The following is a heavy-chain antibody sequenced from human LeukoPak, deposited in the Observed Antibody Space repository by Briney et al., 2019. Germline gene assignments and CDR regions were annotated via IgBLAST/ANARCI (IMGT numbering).Heavy chain of an antibody. CDR2: IYATGST. J-gene: IGHJ5*02. D-gene: IGHD3-10*01. Sequence: SEPLSLTCTVSGGSISSYYWSWIRQPPGKGLEWIGYIYATGSTNYNPSLKSRVTISVDTSKNQFSLNLRSVTAADTAVYYCARHGSVRSPLGPWGQGTLVTVSS. CDR1: GGSISSYY. CDR3: ARHGSVRSPLGP. V-gene: IGHV4-4*09.